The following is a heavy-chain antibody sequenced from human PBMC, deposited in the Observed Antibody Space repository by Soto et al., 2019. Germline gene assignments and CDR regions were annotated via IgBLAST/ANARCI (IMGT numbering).Heavy chain of an antibody. CDR1: GGSVSSGGYY. CDR2: VYYSGRT. CDR3: ASTKDYSSSLDY. Sequence: QVQLQESGPGLVKPSETLSLTCTVSGGSVSSGGYYWSWIHQHPGKGLEWVGCVYYSGRTYYNPSLKSRITISVDTSKKHFSLKLNSVTAADTAVYYCASTKDYSSSLDYWGQGILVTVSS. J-gene: IGHJ4*02. D-gene: IGHD6-6*01. V-gene: IGHV4-31*03.